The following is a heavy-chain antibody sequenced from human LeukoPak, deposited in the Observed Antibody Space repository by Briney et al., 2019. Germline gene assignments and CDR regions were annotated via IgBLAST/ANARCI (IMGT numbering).Heavy chain of an antibody. Sequence: SETLSLTCTVSGDSISSISHYWGWIRQPPGEGLEWIGIIHYSGSTNYSPSLKNRVIISVDTSKNQFSLKLTSVTAVDTAVYYCARSSRVSRWFDSGGRGTLVTVSS. CDR3: ARSSRVSRWFDS. V-gene: IGHV4-39*01. CDR2: IHYSGST. J-gene: IGHJ5*01. CDR1: GDSISSISHY.